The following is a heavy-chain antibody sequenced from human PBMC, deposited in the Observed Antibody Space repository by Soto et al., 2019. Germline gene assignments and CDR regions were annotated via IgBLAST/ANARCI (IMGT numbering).Heavy chain of an antibody. CDR2: ISGSGGST. CDR3: AKGGSGYEGGYYFDY. J-gene: IGHJ4*02. D-gene: IGHD5-12*01. Sequence: GGSLRLSCAASGFTFSSYAMSWVRQAPGKGLEWVSAISGSGGSTYYADSVKGWFTISRDNSKNTLYLQMNSLRAEDTAVYYCAKGGSGYEGGYYFDYWGQGTLVTVSS. CDR1: GFTFSSYA. V-gene: IGHV3-23*01.